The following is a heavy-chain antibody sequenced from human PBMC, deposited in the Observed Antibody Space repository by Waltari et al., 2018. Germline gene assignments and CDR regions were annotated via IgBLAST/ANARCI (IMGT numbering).Heavy chain of an antibody. CDR1: GDAIRSNYW. CDR3: AGDRAIGLFFDY. Sequence: QVQLQESGPGLVKPSGTLSLTRAVSGDAIRSNYWWSWVRQSPGKGLEWIGQVHHSGRTHYMPSLQSRVTISVDKSKNQFSLNLNSVTAADTAVYYCAGDRAIGLFFDYWGQGTLVTVSS. V-gene: IGHV4-4*02. D-gene: IGHD2-2*01. J-gene: IGHJ4*02. CDR2: VHHSGRT.